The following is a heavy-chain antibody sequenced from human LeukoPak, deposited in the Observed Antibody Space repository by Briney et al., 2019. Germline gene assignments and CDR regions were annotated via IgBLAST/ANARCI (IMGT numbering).Heavy chain of an antibody. CDR2: IYPGDSDT. V-gene: IGHV5-51*01. CDR3: ARLGTSGWSEFDY. J-gene: IGHJ4*02. D-gene: IGHD6-19*01. CDR1: GYSFTSYW. Sequence: GESLKISCKGSGYSFTSYWIGWVRQMPGKGLEWMGIIYPGDSDTRYSPSFQGQVTISADKSITTAYLQWTSLKAPDSATYYCARLGTSGWSEFDYWGQGTLVTVSS.